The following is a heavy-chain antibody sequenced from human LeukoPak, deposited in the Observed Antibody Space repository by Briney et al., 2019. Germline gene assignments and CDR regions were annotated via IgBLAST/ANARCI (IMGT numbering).Heavy chain of an antibody. J-gene: IGHJ6*03. CDR2: IYSGGST. CDR3: AKEDRRGGSGRPLYYMDV. CDR1: GFSVGSNY. Sequence: PGGSLRLSCAASGFSVGSNYMTWVRQAPGKGLEWVSLIYSGGSTYYADSVKGSFTISRDNSKNTLYLQMNSLRAEDTAVYYCAKEDRRGGSGRPLYYMDVWGKGTTVTISS. V-gene: IGHV3-66*01. D-gene: IGHD3-10*01.